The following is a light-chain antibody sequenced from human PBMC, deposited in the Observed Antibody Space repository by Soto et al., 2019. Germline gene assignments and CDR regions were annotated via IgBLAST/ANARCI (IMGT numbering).Light chain of an antibody. J-gene: IGLJ2*01. V-gene: IGLV2-14*01. CDR2: EVS. CDR3: RSYTSPSSLL. Sequence: QSALTQPASVSGSPGQSITISCTGTSNDGGGYKFVSWYQQHPGKAPKLMIFEVSNRPSGVSNRFSGSKSGNTASLTLSGHQADDEAHYYCRSYTSPSSLLFGGGTKVTVL. CDR1: SNDGGGYKF.